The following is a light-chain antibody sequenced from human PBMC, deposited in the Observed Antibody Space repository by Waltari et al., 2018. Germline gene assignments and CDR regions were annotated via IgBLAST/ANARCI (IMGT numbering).Light chain of an antibody. CDR3: SSYSTNSAHV. Sequence: QSALTQPASVSGSPGQSITIPCTGTSSDIGCYNYVPWYQQHPGKAPKLLIYDVSKRPSGVSNRFSGSKSGNTASLRISGLQADDEAEYYCSSYSTNSAHVFGTGTKVTFL. V-gene: IGLV2-14*03. CDR2: DVS. CDR1: SSDIGCYNY. J-gene: IGLJ1*01.